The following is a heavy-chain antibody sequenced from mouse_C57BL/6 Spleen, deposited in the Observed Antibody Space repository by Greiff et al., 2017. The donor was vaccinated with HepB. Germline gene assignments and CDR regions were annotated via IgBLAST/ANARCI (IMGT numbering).Heavy chain of an antibody. Sequence: QVQLKQPGAELVKPGASVKLSCKASGYTFTSYWMHWVKQRPGQGLEWIGMIHPNSGSTNYNEKFKSKATLTVDKSSSTAYMQLSSLTSEDSAVYYCARFPIYYGNYGDYWGQGTTLTVSS. CDR3: ARFPIYYGNYGDY. J-gene: IGHJ2*01. CDR1: GYTFTSYW. CDR2: IHPNSGST. V-gene: IGHV1-64*01. D-gene: IGHD2-1*01.